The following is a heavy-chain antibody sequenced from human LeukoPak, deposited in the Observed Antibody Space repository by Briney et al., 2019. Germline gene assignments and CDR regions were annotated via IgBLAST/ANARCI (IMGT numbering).Heavy chain of an antibody. D-gene: IGHD6-19*01. Sequence: PGESLRLSCAASGFTFSSYAMSWVRQAPGKGLEWVSTISGSGGSTSYAESVKGRFTISRDNSKNTLYLRMNSLRAEDMAVYYCAKEMFGWYFDYWGQGTLVTVSS. CDR2: ISGSGGST. CDR1: GFTFSSYA. CDR3: AKEMFGWYFDY. J-gene: IGHJ4*02. V-gene: IGHV3-23*01.